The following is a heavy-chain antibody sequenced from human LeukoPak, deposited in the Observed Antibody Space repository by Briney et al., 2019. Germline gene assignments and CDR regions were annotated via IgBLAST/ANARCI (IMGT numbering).Heavy chain of an antibody. V-gene: IGHV3-21*01. CDR2: ISYSGRDK. CDR1: GFTFSTYA. D-gene: IGHD3-22*01. CDR3: ARTAFYYDTSGYDDAFDI. Sequence: GGSLRLSCAASGFTFSTYAMNWVRQEAGKGLEWVSSISYSGRDKFYADSVKGRFTISRDNAKNSLYLEMNNLRAEDTAVFYCARTAFYYDTSGYDDAFDIWGQGTMVTVSS. J-gene: IGHJ3*02.